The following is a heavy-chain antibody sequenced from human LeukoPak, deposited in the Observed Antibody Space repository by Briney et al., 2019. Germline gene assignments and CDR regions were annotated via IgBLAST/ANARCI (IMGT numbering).Heavy chain of an antibody. CDR1: GGSFSLYY. V-gene: IGHV4-59*10. D-gene: IGHD4-17*01. CDR2: IYTSGST. Sequence: SETLSLTCAVYGGSFSLYYWSWIRQPAGKGLEWIGRIYTSGSTNYNPSLKSRVTMSVDTSKNQFSLKLSSVTAADTAVYYCARGPTTVTRAFDYWGQGTLVTVSS. J-gene: IGHJ4*02. CDR3: ARGPTTVTRAFDY.